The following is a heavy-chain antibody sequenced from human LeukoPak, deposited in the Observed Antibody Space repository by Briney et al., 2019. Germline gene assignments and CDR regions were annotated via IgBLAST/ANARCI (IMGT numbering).Heavy chain of an antibody. D-gene: IGHD3-22*01. CDR3: ARVKRLLPNDASDM. Sequence: GGSLRLSCAASGFTVSRNYMNWVRQAPGKGPEWVSIIYSDGRIYYADSVKGRFTISRDNSKNTVHLQMNSLRADDTAVYYCARVKRLLPNDASDMWGQGTMVTVSS. CDR2: IYSDGRI. V-gene: IGHV3-66*01. J-gene: IGHJ3*02. CDR1: GFTVSRNY.